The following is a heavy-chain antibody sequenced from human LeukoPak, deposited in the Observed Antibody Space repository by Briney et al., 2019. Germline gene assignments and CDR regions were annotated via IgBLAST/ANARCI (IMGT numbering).Heavy chain of an antibody. CDR1: GHSSNQDSYY. D-gene: IGHD3-10*01. J-gene: IGHJ4*02. CDR3: ASHNAPRRVGFPL. CDR2: LSHRGNT. Sequence: SETLSLTCTVPGHSSNQDSYYYRWIRQPPGKGLEWVACLSHRGNTWYNPSLESRVTISVDTSKNRFSLNFNSVTAADTALYWFASHNAPRRVGFPLWVQGILVTVSS. V-gene: IGHV4-39*01.